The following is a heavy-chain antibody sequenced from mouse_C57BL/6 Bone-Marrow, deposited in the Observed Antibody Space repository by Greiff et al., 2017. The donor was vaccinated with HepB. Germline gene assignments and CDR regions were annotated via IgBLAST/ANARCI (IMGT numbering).Heavy chain of an antibody. D-gene: IGHD4-1*01. CDR2: IWWDDDK. V-gene: IGHV8-8*01. CDR1: GFSLSTFGMG. CDR3: ARIAREKKLGPWFAY. Sequence: QVQLKESGPGILQPSQTLSLTCSFSGFSLSTFGMGVGWIRQPSGKDLEWLAHIWWDDDKYYNPALKSRLTISKDTSKNQVFLKIANVDTADTATYYCARIAREKKLGPWFAYWGQGTLVTVSA. J-gene: IGHJ3*01.